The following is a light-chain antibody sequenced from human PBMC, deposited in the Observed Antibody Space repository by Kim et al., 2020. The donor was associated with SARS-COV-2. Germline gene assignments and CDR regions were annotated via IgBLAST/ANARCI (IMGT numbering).Light chain of an antibody. CDR3: AAWDDSLNGVV. CDR2: TNN. J-gene: IGLJ2*01. Sequence: ELTQPPSTSGTPGQRVTISCSGSSSNIGSNSVNWYQQLPGTAPKMLIYTNNQRPSGVPDRFSGSKSGTSASLAISGLQSEDEADYYCAAWDDSLNGVVFGGGTQLTVL. CDR1: SSNIGSNS. V-gene: IGLV1-44*01.